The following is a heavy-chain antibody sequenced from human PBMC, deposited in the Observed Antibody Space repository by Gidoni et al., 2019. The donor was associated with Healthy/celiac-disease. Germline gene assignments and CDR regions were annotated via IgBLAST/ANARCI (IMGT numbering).Heavy chain of an antibody. D-gene: IGHD7-27*01. CDR1: GGSISSYY. V-gene: IGHV4-59*08. CDR2: IYSSGST. J-gene: IGHJ6*03. CDR3: ASSQLGTYYYYYMDV. Sequence: QVQLQESGPGLVKPSETLSLTCTVSGGSISSYYWSWIRPPPGKGLEWIGYIYSSGSTNSNPSLKSRVTISVDTSKNQFSLKLSSVTAADTAVYYCASSQLGTYYYYYMDVWGKGTTVTVSS.